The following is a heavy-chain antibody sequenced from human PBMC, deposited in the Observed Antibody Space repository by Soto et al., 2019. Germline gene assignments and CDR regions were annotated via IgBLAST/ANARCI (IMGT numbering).Heavy chain of an antibody. D-gene: IGHD4-17*01. CDR1: GGTFSSYA. V-gene: IGHV1-69*13. CDR3: ARDLFDYGDYVRSFRFDP. CDR2: IIPIFGTA. Sequence: ASVKVSCKASGGTFSSYAISWVRQAPGQGLEWMGGIIPIFGTANYAQKFQGRVTITADESTSTAYMELSSLRSEDTAVYYCARDLFDYGDYVRSFRFDPWGQGTLVTVSS. J-gene: IGHJ5*02.